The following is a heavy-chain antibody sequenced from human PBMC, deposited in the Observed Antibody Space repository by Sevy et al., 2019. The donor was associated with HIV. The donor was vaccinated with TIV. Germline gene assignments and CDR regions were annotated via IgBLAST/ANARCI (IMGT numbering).Heavy chain of an antibody. J-gene: IGHJ3*02. Sequence: GSLRLSCAASGFTFSSYWMSWVRQAPGKGLEWVANLKQDGSEKYYVDSVKGRFTISRDNAKNSLYLQMNSLRAEDTAVYYCAGTYYDFWSGYTDDAFDIWGQGTMVTVSS. V-gene: IGHV3-7*03. D-gene: IGHD3-3*01. CDR3: AGTYYDFWSGYTDDAFDI. CDR2: LKQDGSEK. CDR1: GFTFSSYW.